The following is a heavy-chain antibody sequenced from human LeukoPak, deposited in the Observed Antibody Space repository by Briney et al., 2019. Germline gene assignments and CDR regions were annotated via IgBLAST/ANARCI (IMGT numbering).Heavy chain of an antibody. D-gene: IGHD3-10*01. J-gene: IGHJ4*02. CDR3: ARGGSGSGYLYYFDY. Sequence: ASVKVSCKASGYSFTDYSMHWMRQAPGQGLEWMGRINPNSGGTSYAQNFQGRVSMTRDTSISTTYMELSGLTSDDTAVYYCARGGSGSGYLYYFDYWGQGTLVSVSS. CDR2: INPNSGGT. CDR1: GYSFTDYS. V-gene: IGHV1-2*06.